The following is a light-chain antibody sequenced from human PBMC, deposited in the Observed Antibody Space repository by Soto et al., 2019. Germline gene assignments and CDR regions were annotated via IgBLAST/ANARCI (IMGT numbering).Light chain of an antibody. Sequence: QAALTQPASVCGSPGQSITISCTGTSSDVGGHNYVSWYQQHPGKAPKLMIYDVSSRPSGVSNRFSGSKSGNTASLTISGLQAEDEADYYCSSCTSSNTVIFGGGTKLTVL. CDR1: SSDVGGHNY. J-gene: IGLJ2*01. V-gene: IGLV2-14*01. CDR2: DVS. CDR3: SSCTSSNTVI.